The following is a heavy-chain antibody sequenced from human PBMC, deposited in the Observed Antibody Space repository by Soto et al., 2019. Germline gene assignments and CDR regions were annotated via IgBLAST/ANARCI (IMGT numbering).Heavy chain of an antibody. CDR1: SGSISSSNW. V-gene: IGHV4-4*02. D-gene: IGHD4-4*01. J-gene: IGHJ5*02. CDR2: IYHSGST. CDR3: ARTLIYYSNYAGGWFDP. Sequence: QVQLQESGPGLVKPSGTLSLTCAVSSGSISSSNWWSWVRQPPGKGLEWIGEIYHSGSTNYNPSLKSRVTISVDKSKNQFSLKLSSVTAADTAVYYCARTLIYYSNYAGGWFDPWGQGTLVTVSS.